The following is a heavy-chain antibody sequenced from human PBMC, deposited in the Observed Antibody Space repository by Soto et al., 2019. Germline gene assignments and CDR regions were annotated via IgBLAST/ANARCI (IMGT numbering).Heavy chain of an antibody. CDR3: ASTYYYDSSGLPYYYYGMDV. Sequence: QVQLVQSGAEVKKPGASVKVSCKASGYTFTSYYMHWVRQAPGQGLEWMGIINPSGGSTSYAQKLQGRVTMTRDTSTSTVYMELSSLRSEDTAVYYCASTYYYDSSGLPYYYYGMDVWGQGTTVTVSS. V-gene: IGHV1-46*03. CDR2: INPSGGST. CDR1: GYTFTSYY. J-gene: IGHJ6*02. D-gene: IGHD3-22*01.